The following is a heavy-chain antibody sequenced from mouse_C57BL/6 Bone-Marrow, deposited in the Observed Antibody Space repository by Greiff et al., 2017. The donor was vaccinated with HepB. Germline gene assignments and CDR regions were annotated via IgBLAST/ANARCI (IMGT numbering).Heavy chain of an antibody. CDR3: TDITTVDYFDY. V-gene: IGHV6-3*01. CDR2: IRLKSDNYAT. D-gene: IGHD1-1*01. CDR1: GFTFSNYW. J-gene: IGHJ2*01. Sequence: EVQLQESGGGLVQPGGSMKLSCVASGFTFSNYWMNWVRQSPEKGLEWVAQIRLKSDNYATHYAESVKGRFTISRDDSKSSVYLQMNNLRAEDTGIYYCTDITTVDYFDYWGQGTTLTVSS.